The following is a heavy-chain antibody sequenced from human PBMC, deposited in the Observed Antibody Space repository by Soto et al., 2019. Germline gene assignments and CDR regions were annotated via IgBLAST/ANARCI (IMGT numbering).Heavy chain of an antibody. V-gene: IGHV3-72*01. D-gene: IGHD3-16*01. CDR3: ARDTGGSYDY. J-gene: IGHJ4*02. Sequence: EVKLVESGGGLVQPGGSLRLSCAASGFSFSDYYMDWVRQVPGKGLEWVGRSRNKANSYNPEYAPSVKDRFSISRDNSKASMYLQMNSLKTEDTAVYYCARDTGGSYDYWGQGALVTVSS. CDR2: SRNKANSYNP. CDR1: GFSFSDYY.